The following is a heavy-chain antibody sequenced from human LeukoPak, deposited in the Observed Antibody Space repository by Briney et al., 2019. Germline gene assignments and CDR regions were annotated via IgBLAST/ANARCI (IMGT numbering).Heavy chain of an antibody. CDR3: ARVTGYMIEDYFDY. J-gene: IGHJ4*02. Sequence: SETLSLTCTVSGGSISSYYWSWIRQPPGKGLEWIGYIYYSGSTNYNPSLKSRVTISVDTSKDQFSLRLSSVTAADTAVYYCARVTGYMIEDYFDYWGQGTLVTVSS. CDR2: IYYSGST. V-gene: IGHV4-59*01. D-gene: IGHD3-22*01. CDR1: GGSISSYY.